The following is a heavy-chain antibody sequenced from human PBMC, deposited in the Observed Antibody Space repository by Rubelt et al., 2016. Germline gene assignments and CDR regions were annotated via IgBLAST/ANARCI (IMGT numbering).Heavy chain of an antibody. J-gene: IGHJ4*02. CDR3: ARDGAFPLGSGFEKRSDY. CDR1: GYTFNSYG. D-gene: IGHD3-10*01. CDR2: ISVYNGNT. V-gene: IGHV1-18*01. Sequence: QVQLVQSGAEVKKPGPSVKVSCKASGYTFNSYGISWVRQAPGHGLEWMGWISVYNGNTNYAQKVQGRVTRTTDTSTSTAYMELRSLRSDDTAVYYCARDGAFPLGSGFEKRSDYWGQGTLVTVSS.